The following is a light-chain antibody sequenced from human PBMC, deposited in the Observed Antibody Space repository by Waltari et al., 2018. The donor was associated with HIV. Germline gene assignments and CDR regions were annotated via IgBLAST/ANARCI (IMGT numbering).Light chain of an antibody. Sequence: DIVMTQSPDSLAVSLGERATINCKSSQSVLYSYNNQNYLAWYQQKPGQPPKLLIYWASARESGVPDRFSGSGSGTDFTLTISSLQAEDVAVYYCQQYYTTPRSYSFGQGTKLEIK. CDR1: QSVLYSYNNQNY. V-gene: IGKV4-1*01. CDR2: WAS. J-gene: IGKJ2*03. CDR3: QQYYTTPRSYS.